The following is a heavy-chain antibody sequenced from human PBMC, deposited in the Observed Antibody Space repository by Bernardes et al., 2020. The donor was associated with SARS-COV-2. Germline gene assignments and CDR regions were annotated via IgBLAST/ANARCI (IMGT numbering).Heavy chain of an antibody. CDR1: GFTFSSYE. V-gene: IGHV3-23*01. Sequence: GGSLRLSCAASGFTFSSYEMNWVRQAPGKGLEWVSGLSGGGDTTYYAESVRGRFTISRDNSKNTLYLQMNSLRAEDTAVYYCAREEGYVLGLSYHYYGMDVWGQGTTVTVSS. CDR3: AREEGYVLGLSYHYYGMDV. D-gene: IGHD5-12*01. J-gene: IGHJ6*02. CDR2: LSGGGDTT.